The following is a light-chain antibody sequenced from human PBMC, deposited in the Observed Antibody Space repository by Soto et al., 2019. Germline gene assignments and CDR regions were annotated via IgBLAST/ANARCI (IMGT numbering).Light chain of an antibody. V-gene: IGLV2-8*01. Sequence: ALTQPPSASGSPGQSVTISCTGTSSDVGGYNYVSWYQQHPGKAPKLMIYEVSKRPSGVPDRFSGSKSGNTASLTVSGLQAEDEADYYCSSYAGSNGVFGTGTKVTVL. CDR2: EVS. CDR3: SSYAGSNGV. J-gene: IGLJ1*01. CDR1: SSDVGGYNY.